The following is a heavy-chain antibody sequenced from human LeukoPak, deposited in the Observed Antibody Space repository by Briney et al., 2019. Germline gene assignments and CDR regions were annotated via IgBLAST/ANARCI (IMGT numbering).Heavy chain of an antibody. CDR3: ARGGSSWLYYYFDY. J-gene: IGHJ4*02. V-gene: IGHV4-30-2*01. Sequence: PSETLSLTCAVSGGSISSGGYSWSWIRQPPGKGLEWIGNIYHSGSTNYNPSLRSRVTISVDTSKNQFSLNLTSVTAADTAVYYCARGGSSWLYYYFDYWGQGTLVTVSS. D-gene: IGHD6-13*01. CDR2: IYHSGST. CDR1: GGSISSGGYS.